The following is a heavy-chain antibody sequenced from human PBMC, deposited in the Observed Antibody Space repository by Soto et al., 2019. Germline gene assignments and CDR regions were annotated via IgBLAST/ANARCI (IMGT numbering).Heavy chain of an antibody. Sequence: GGSLRLSCAASGFTFSSYAMSWVRQAPGKGLEWVSAISGSGGSTYYADSVKGRFTISRDNSKNTLYLQMNSLRAEDTAVYYCAKDLRRYSSGWTGDDYWGQGTLVTVSS. CDR2: ISGSGGST. CDR3: AKDLRRYSSGWTGDDY. CDR1: GFTFSSYA. V-gene: IGHV3-23*01. D-gene: IGHD6-19*01. J-gene: IGHJ4*02.